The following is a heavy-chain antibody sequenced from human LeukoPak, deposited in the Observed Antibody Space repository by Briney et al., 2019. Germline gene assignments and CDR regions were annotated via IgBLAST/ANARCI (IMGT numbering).Heavy chain of an antibody. J-gene: IGHJ4*01. CDR3: ARDRSPAPGRSYGRGXXDY. Sequence: PRASVKVSCKASGYTFTGYYMHWVRQAPGQGLEWMGWINPNSGDTNYAQKFQGRVTMTRDTSINTAYMELSRLRSDDTAVYYCARDRSPAPGRSYGRGXXDYWGXXXXVTVSS. CDR2: INPNSGDT. CDR1: GYTFTGYY. V-gene: IGHV1-2*02. D-gene: IGHD5-18*01.